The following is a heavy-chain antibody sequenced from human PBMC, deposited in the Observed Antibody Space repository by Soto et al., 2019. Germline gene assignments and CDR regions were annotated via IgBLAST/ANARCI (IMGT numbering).Heavy chain of an antibody. CDR2: ISYDGSNK. J-gene: IGHJ6*02. V-gene: IGHV3-30*18. CDR3: AKDNGSALNYYYYGMDV. Sequence: GGSLRLSCAASGFTFSSYGMHWVRQAPGKGLEWVAVISYDGSNKYYADSVKGRFTISRDNSKNTLYLQMNSLRAEDTAVYYCAKDNGSALNYYYYGMDVWGQGTTVTVSS. D-gene: IGHD1-26*01. CDR1: GFTFSSYG.